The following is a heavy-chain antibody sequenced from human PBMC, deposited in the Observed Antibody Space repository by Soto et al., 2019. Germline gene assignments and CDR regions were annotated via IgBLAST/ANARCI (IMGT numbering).Heavy chain of an antibody. J-gene: IGHJ5*02. CDR1: GGSISSGGYY. D-gene: IGHD3-9*01. CDR3: ARVDYDILTGYTKGFDP. CDR2: IYYSGST. V-gene: IGHV4-31*03. Sequence: PSETLSLTCTVSGGSISSGGYYWSWIRQHPGKGLEWIGYIYYSGSTYYNPSLKSRVTISVDTSKNQFSLKLSSVTAADTAVYYCARVDYDILTGYTKGFDPWGQGTLVTVSS.